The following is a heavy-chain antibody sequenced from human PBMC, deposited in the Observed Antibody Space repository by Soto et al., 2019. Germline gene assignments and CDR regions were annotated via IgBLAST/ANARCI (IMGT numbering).Heavy chain of an antibody. CDR2: IYPADSDT. V-gene: IGHV5-51*01. Sequence: PGESLKISCKGSEYSFTNYWIGWVRQMPGKGLEWMGIIYPADSDTRYYPSFQGRVTISADESISTAYLQWSSLKASDTAMYYCARHGMQGSYYYGMDVWGQGTTVTVSS. CDR1: EYSFTNYW. CDR3: ARHGMQGSYYYGMDV. J-gene: IGHJ6*02. D-gene: IGHD1-1*01.